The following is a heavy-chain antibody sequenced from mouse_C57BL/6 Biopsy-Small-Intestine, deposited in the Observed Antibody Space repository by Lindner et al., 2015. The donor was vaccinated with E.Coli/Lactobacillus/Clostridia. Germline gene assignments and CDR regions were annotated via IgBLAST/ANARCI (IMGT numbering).Heavy chain of an antibody. CDR1: GYSFTGYF. Sequence: VQLQESGPELVKPGASVKMSCKASGYSFTGYFMNWVKQSHGKSLEWIGRINPYNGDTFYNQKFKGKATLTVDKSSSTAYMQLNSLTSEDSAVYYCARGNDYDEGFDYWGQGTLVTVSA. CDR2: INPYNGDT. D-gene: IGHD2-4*01. V-gene: IGHV1-37*01. CDR3: ARGNDYDEGFDY. J-gene: IGHJ3*01.